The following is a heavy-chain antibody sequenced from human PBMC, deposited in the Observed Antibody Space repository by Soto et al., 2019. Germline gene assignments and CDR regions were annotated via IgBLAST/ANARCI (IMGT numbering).Heavy chain of an antibody. CDR1: GYSFTNYW. V-gene: IGHV5-51*01. CDR2: IYPGDSDT. J-gene: IGHJ6*02. Sequence: PGESLKISCKGSGYSFTNYWIGWVRQMPGKGLEWMGIIYPGDSDTRYTPSFQGQVTISADKSISTAYLHWSSLKASDTAMYYCASPGTSGYYYYGMDVWGQGTTVTVSS. D-gene: IGHD6-13*01. CDR3: ASPGTSGYYYYGMDV.